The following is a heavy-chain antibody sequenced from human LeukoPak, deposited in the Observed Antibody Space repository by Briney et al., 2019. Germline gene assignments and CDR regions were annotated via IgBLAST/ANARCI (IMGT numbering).Heavy chain of an antibody. CDR1: GYTFTSYY. J-gene: IGHJ5*02. Sequence: ASVKVSCKASGYTFTSYYMHWVRQAHGQGLEWMGIINPSGGSTSYAQKFQGRVTMTRDTSTSTVYMELSSLRSEDTAVYYCARATPLRHCSSTSCYTTWFDPWGQGTLVTVSS. D-gene: IGHD2-2*02. CDR2: INPSGGST. V-gene: IGHV1-46*01. CDR3: ARATPLRHCSSTSCYTTWFDP.